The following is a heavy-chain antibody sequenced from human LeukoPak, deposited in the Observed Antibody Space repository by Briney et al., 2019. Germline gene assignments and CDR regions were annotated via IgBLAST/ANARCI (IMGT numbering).Heavy chain of an antibody. J-gene: IGHJ5*02. CDR3: ANSRVLLYPSFDP. D-gene: IGHD2-15*01. CDR2: ISGSGGST. Sequence: SGGSLRLSRAASGFTFSSYAMGWVRQAPGKGLEWVSAISGSGGSTYYADSVKGRFTISRDNSKNTLYLQMNSLRAEDTAVYYCANSRVLLYPSFDPWGQGTLVTVSS. V-gene: IGHV3-23*01. CDR1: GFTFSSYA.